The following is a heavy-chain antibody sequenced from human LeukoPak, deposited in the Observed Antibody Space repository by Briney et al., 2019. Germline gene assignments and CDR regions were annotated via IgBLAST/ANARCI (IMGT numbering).Heavy chain of an antibody. D-gene: IGHD6-19*01. J-gene: IGHJ5*02. CDR3: ARAASIAVTGTFWLDP. V-gene: IGHV4-34*01. Sequence: SETLSLTCGVYGASFSGYYWSWIRQPPGKGLEWIGEIDHSGSTNYFPSLKSRVTISLDTSKNQFSLKLASVTAADTAVYYCARAASIAVTGTFWLDPWGPGTLVTVSS. CDR2: IDHSGST. CDR1: GASFSGYY.